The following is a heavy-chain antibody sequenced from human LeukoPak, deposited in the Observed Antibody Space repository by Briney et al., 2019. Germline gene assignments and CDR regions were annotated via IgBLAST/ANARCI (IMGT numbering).Heavy chain of an antibody. J-gene: IGHJ4*02. CDR1: GFTFSSYA. Sequence: QPGGSLRLSCAASGFTFSSYAMSWVRQAPGKGLEWISYISSSSSTIYYADSVKGRFTISRDNAKNSLYLQMNSLRAEDTAIYYCTRDSPPDYWGQGTLVTVSS. CDR2: ISSSSSTI. CDR3: TRDSPPDY. V-gene: IGHV3-48*01.